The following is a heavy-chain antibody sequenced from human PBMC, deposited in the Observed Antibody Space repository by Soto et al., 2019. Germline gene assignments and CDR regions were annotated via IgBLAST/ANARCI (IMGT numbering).Heavy chain of an antibody. CDR2: IYTSGST. CDR1: GGSISSYY. D-gene: IGHD5-18*01. J-gene: IGHJ3*02. Sequence: QVQLQESGPGLVKPSETLSLTCTVSGGSISSYYWSWIRQPAGKGLEWIGRIYTSGSTNYNPSLKTRVTMSVDTSKNQFALKQSSVTAADTAVYYCARYPRGTYSHGAFDIWGQGTMVTVSS. V-gene: IGHV4-4*07. CDR3: ARYPRGTYSHGAFDI.